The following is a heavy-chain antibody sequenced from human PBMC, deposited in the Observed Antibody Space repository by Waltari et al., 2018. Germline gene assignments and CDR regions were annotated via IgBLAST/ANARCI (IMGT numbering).Heavy chain of an antibody. V-gene: IGHV4-59*01. CDR1: GFTFSNAW. Sequence: VQLVESGGGLVKPGGSLRLSCAASGFTFSNAWMSWVRQAPGKGLEWIGYIYYSGSTNYNPSLKSRVTISVDTSKNQFSLKLSSVTAADTAMYYCARVSGRRDGFDIWGQGTMVTVSS. CDR3: ARVSGRRDGFDI. D-gene: IGHD3-3*01. CDR2: IYYSGST. J-gene: IGHJ3*02.